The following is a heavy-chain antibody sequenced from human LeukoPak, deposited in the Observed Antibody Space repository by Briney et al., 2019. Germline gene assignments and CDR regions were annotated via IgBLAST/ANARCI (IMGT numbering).Heavy chain of an antibody. D-gene: IGHD6-6*01. CDR1: GGTFSSYA. CDR2: IIPIFGTA. Sequence: SVKVSCKASGGTFSSYAISWVRQAPGQGLEWMGGIIPIFGTANYAQKFQGRVTITADKSTSTPYMELSSLRSEDTAVYYCAESSSSWGILDYWGQGTLVTVSS. J-gene: IGHJ4*02. V-gene: IGHV1-69*06. CDR3: AESSSSWGILDY.